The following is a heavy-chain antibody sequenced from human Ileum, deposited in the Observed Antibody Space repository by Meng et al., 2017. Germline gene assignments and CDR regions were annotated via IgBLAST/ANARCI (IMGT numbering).Heavy chain of an antibody. J-gene: IGHJ4*02. Sequence: QVQLVQAGAEGKKPGAAVKVSCKTSGYTFTDYYIKWLRQAPGQGLEGMGRINPKSGIRHYAQKFQGRVTMTSDTSTSTAYMEVSGLTSDDTAVYYCSGASSSSYLGYWGQGTLVTVSS. CDR3: SGASSSSYLGY. V-gene: IGHV1-2*06. CDR2: INPKSGIR. CDR1: GYTFTDYY. D-gene: IGHD6-13*01.